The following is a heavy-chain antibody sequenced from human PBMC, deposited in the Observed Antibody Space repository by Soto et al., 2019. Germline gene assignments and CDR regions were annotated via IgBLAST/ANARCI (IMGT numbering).Heavy chain of an antibody. CDR2: IYTSGST. D-gene: IGHD2-15*01. CDR3: ARDEGVVAAANWFDP. CDR1: GGSISSYY. Sequence: SETLSLTCTVSGGSISSYYWSWIRQPAGKGLEWIGRIYTSGSTNYNPSLKSRVTMSVDTSKNQFSLKLSSVTAADTAVYYWARDEGVVAAANWFDPWGQGTLVTVSS. J-gene: IGHJ5*02. V-gene: IGHV4-4*07.